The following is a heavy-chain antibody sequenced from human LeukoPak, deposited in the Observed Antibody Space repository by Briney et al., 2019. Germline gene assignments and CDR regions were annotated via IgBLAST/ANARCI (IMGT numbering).Heavy chain of an antibody. CDR3: AKGGSYRQAYYFDY. CDR1: GFTFDDYA. J-gene: IGHJ4*02. CDR2: ISWNSGSI. V-gene: IGHV3-9*01. D-gene: IGHD1-26*01. Sequence: GGSLRLSCAASGFTFDDYAMHWVRQAPGKGLEWVSGISWNSGSIGYADSVKGRFTISRDNAKNSLYLQMNSLRAEDTALYYCAKGGSYRQAYYFDYWGQGTLVTASS.